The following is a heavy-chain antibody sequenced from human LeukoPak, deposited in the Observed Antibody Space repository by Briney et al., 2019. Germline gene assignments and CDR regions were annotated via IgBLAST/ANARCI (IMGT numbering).Heavy chain of an antibody. CDR1: GFTFSSYW. V-gene: IGHV3-74*01. Sequence: GGSLRLSCAASGFTFSSYWMHWVRQAPGKGLVWVSRISPDGSTTGHADSVKGRFTISRDNAKNSLYLQMNSLRAEDTAVYYCARTAYYYDSSGYDDAFDIWGQGTMVTVSS. J-gene: IGHJ3*02. D-gene: IGHD3-22*01. CDR2: ISPDGSTT. CDR3: ARTAYYYDSSGYDDAFDI.